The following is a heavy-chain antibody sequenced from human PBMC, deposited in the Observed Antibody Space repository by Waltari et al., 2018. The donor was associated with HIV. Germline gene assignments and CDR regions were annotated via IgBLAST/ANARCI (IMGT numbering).Heavy chain of an antibody. J-gene: IGHJ3*02. CDR2: IIPIFGTA. D-gene: IGHD2-15*01. CDR1: GGTFSSSA. CDR3: ARSYCSGGSCYRSFDI. Sequence: QVQLAQSGAEVKKPGSSVKVSCQPSGGTFSSSALSWVRPAPGQGLEWMGGIIPIFGTANYAQKFQGRVTITADESTSTAYMELSSLRSEDTAVYYCARSYCSGGSCYRSFDIWGQGTMVTVSS. V-gene: IGHV1-69*01.